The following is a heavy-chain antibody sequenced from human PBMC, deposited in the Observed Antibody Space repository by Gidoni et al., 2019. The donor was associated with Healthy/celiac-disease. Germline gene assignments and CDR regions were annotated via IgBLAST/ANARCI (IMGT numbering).Heavy chain of an antibody. CDR1: GGSFSGYY. J-gene: IGHJ4*02. D-gene: IGHD2-2*01. Sequence: QLQLQQWGAGLLKPSETLSLTCAVYGGSFSGYYCSWSRQPPGKGLEWIGDINHSGSTNYNPSLKSRVNISVDTAKNQFALKLSSVTAADTAVYYCVRRPVTWYQLLGGFDYWGQGTLVTVSS. CDR2: INHSGST. CDR3: VRRPVTWYQLLGGFDY. V-gene: IGHV4-34*01.